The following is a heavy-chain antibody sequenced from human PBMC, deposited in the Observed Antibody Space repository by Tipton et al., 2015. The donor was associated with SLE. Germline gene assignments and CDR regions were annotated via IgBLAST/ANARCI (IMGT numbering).Heavy chain of an antibody. CDR1: GGSISSFYY. V-gene: IGHV4-39*02. J-gene: IGHJ3*02. CDR2: ISYTGST. CDR3: ATFFGHSSASPAALDT. Sequence: TLSLTCTVSGGSISSFYYWGWIRQSPGKGLVWLWSISYTGSTSYNPSLKSRFTISVETSKNHFSLTLSSVTAADTAVYYCATFFGHSSASPAALDTWCQGTMLTVYS. D-gene: IGHD6-6*01.